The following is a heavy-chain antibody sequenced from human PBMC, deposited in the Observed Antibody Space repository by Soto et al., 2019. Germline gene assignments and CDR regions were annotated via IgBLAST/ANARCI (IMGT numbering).Heavy chain of an antibody. CDR3: AKANRVVAAAPPHFFDY. Sequence: GGSLRLSCAASGFTFSSYAMSWVRQAPGKGLEWVSAISGSGGSTYYADSVKGRFTISRDNSKNTLYLQMNSLRAEDTAVYYCAKANRVVAAAPPHFFDYWGQGTLVTVSS. CDR1: GFTFSSYA. J-gene: IGHJ4*02. V-gene: IGHV3-23*01. CDR2: ISGSGGST. D-gene: IGHD2-15*01.